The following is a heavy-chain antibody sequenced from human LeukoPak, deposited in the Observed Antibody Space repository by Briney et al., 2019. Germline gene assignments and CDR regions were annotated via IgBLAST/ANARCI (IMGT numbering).Heavy chain of an antibody. D-gene: IGHD2-2*01. V-gene: IGHV3-53*01. CDR2: IYSGGST. CDR1: GFTVSSNY. CDR3: ASSASLVCLDY. J-gene: IGHJ4*02. Sequence: GGPLRLSCAASGFTVSSNYMSWVRQAPGKGLEWVSVIYSGGSTYYANSVKGRFTISRDNSKNMLFLQMNSLRAEDTAVYFCASSASLVCLDYWGQGTLVTVSS.